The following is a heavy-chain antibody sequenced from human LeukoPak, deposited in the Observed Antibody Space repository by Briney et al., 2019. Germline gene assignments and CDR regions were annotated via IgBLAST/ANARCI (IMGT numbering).Heavy chain of an antibody. CDR3: ARSGDLQSLAGRGFDP. Sequence: PSETLSLTCAVYGGSFSGYYWSWIRQPPGKGLEWIGEINHSGSTNYNPSLKSRVTMSVDTSKNQFSLKLSSVTAADTAVYYCARSGDLQSLAGRGFDPWGQGTLVTVSS. CDR1: GGSFSGYY. CDR2: INHSGST. V-gene: IGHV4-34*01. J-gene: IGHJ5*02. D-gene: IGHD4-11*01.